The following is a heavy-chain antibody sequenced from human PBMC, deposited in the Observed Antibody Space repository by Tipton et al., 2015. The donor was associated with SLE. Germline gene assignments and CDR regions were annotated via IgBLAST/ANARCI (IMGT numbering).Heavy chain of an antibody. J-gene: IGHJ4*02. CDR2: VYVSGST. Sequence: TLSLTCTVSGASISSSTYYWAWIRQPPGKGLEWIGGVYVSGSTYYNPSLKSRVTISVDTSKNQFSLKLSSVTAADTAVYYCARRRDGDGSDYWGQGTLVTVSS. V-gene: IGHV4-39*01. D-gene: IGHD5-24*01. CDR1: GASISSSTYY. CDR3: ARRRDGDGSDY.